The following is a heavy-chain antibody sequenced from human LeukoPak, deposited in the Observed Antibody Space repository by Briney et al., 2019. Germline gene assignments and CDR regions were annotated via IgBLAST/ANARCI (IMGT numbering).Heavy chain of an antibody. D-gene: IGHD5-24*01. CDR3: ARGEMATITLIDAFDI. CDR2: IIPIFGTA. Sequence: GASVKVSCKASGVTFSSYAISWVRQAPGQGLEWMGGIIPIFGTANYAQKFQGRVTITTDESTSTAYMELSSLRSEDTAVYYCARGEMATITLIDAFDIWGQGTMVTVSS. V-gene: IGHV1-69*05. J-gene: IGHJ3*02. CDR1: GVTFSSYA.